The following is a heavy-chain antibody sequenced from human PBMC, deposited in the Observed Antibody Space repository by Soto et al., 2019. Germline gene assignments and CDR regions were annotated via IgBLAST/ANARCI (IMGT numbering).Heavy chain of an antibody. J-gene: IGHJ6*02. CDR2: ISYDGSNK. D-gene: IGHD1-26*01. CDR3: ARDQGGSYYFSFVANYYYYGMDV. CDR1: GFTFSSYA. Sequence: GSLRLSCAASGFTFSSYAMHWVRQAPGKGLEWVAVISYDGSNKYYADSVKGRFTISRDNSKNTLYLQMNSLRAEDTAVYYCARDQGGSYYFSFVANYYYYGMDVWGQGTTVTVSS. V-gene: IGHV3-30-3*01.